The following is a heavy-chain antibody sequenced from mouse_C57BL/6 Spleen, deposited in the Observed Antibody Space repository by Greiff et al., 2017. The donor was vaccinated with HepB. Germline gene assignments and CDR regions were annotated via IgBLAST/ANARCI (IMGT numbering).Heavy chain of an antibody. D-gene: IGHD2-5*01. Sequence: VQLQQSGAELVRPGASVTLSCKASGYTFTDYEMHWVKQTPVHGLEWIGAIDPETGGTAYNQKFKGKAILTADKSSSTAYMELRSLTSEDSAVYYCYSNYWFAYWGQGTLVTVSA. CDR1: GYTFTDYE. CDR2: IDPETGGT. V-gene: IGHV1-15*01. CDR3: YSNYWFAY. J-gene: IGHJ3*01.